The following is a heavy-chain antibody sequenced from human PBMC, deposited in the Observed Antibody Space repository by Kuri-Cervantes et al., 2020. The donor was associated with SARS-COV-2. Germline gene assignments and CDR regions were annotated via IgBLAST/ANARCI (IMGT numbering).Heavy chain of an antibody. CDR1: GFTLSSYS. CDR2: ISSSSSYI. J-gene: IGHJ6*02. Sequence: GGSLRLSCAASGFTLSSYSMNWVRQAPGKGLEWVSSISSSSSYIYYADSVKGRFTISRDNAKNSLYLQMNSLRAEDTAVYYCARDQCSSTSCYGTYYYYYYGMDVWGQGTTVTVSS. CDR3: ARDQCSSTSCYGTYYYYYYGMDV. V-gene: IGHV3-21*01. D-gene: IGHD2-2*01.